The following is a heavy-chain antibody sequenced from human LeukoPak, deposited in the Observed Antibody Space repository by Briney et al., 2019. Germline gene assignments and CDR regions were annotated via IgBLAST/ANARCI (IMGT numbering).Heavy chain of an antibody. V-gene: IGHV3-23*01. CDR1: GFTFSSYA. D-gene: IGHD3-22*01. J-gene: IGHJ4*02. CDR3: AKEKYYYHSSGYYYYFDY. Sequence: GGSLRLSCAASGFTFSSYAMSWVRQAPGKGLEWVSAISGSGGSTYYADSVKGRFTISRDNSKNTLYLQMNSLRAEDTAVYYCAKEKYYYHSSGYYYYFDYWGQGTLVTVSS. CDR2: ISGSGGST.